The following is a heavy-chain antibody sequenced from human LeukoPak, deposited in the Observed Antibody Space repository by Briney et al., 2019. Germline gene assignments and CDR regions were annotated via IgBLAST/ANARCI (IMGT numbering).Heavy chain of an antibody. CDR2: INHSGST. CDR3: ARVTGYMIEDYFDY. J-gene: IGHJ4*02. Sequence: SQTLSLTCAVDGGSFSGYYWRWIRQPPGKGLEWIGEINHSGSTNYNPSLKTRVTISVDTSKNQFSLKLSSVTAADTAVYYCARVTGYMIEDYFDYWGQGTLVTVSS. V-gene: IGHV4-34*01. CDR1: GGSFSGYY. D-gene: IGHD3-22*01.